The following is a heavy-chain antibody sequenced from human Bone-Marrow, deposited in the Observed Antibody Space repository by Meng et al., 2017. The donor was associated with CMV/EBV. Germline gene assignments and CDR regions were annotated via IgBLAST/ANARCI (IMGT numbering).Heavy chain of an antibody. J-gene: IGHJ4*02. V-gene: IGHV3-23*01. D-gene: IGHD6-6*01. Sequence: GGSLRLSCAASGFTFSSYAMSWVRQAPGKGLEWVSAISGSGGSTYYADSVKGRFTISRDNSKNTLYLQMNSLRAEDTAVYYCARHNDYSSSSAFDYWGQGTLVTVSS. CDR3: ARHNDYSSSSAFDY. CDR1: GFTFSSYA. CDR2: ISGSGGST.